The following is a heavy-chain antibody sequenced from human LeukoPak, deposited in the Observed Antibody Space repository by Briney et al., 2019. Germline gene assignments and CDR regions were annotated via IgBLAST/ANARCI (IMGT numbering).Heavy chain of an antibody. V-gene: IGHV6-1*01. CDR1: GDSVSSNSAA. D-gene: IGHD4-17*01. J-gene: IGHJ6*02. CDR3: AREGRDYGDYEGLCYYYYGMDV. CDR2: TYYRSKWYN. Sequence: PSQTLSLTCAISGDSVSSNSAAWNWIRQSPSRGLEWLGRTYYRSKWYNDYAVSVKSRITINPDTSKNQFSLQLNSVTPEDTAVYYCAREGRDYGDYEGLCYYYYGMDVWGQGTTVTVSS.